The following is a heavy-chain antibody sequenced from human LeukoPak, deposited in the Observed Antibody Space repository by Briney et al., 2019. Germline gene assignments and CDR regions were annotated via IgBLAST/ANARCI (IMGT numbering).Heavy chain of an antibody. CDR2: IYHSGST. CDR3: ARGFRYRIIAVAGTGWFDP. V-gene: IGHV4-4*02. Sequence: PSETLSLTCAVSGGSISSSNWWSWVRQPPGKGLEWIGEIYHSGSTNYNPSLKSRVTISVDKSKNQFSLKLSSVTAADTAVYYCARGFRYRIIAVAGTGWFDPWGQGTLVTVSS. J-gene: IGHJ5*02. D-gene: IGHD6-19*01. CDR1: GGSISSSNW.